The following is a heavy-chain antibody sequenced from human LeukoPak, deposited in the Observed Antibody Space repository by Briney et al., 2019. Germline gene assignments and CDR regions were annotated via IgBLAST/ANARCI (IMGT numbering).Heavy chain of an antibody. Sequence: PGRSLRLSCAASGFTFSDFAIKSVRHAPGKGLEWVSSITRVSTSIYYAESVQGRFTISRDNHKDLLYLQLNSLRGDDTGIYYCTRGRNDYGDPDAFDIWGQGTVVTVSS. J-gene: IGHJ3*02. CDR1: GFTFSDFA. V-gene: IGHV3-21*01. D-gene: IGHD4-17*01. CDR2: ITRVSTSI. CDR3: TRGRNDYGDPDAFDI.